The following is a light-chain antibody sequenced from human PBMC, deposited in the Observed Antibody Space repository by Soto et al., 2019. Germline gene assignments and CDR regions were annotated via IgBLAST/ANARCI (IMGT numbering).Light chain of an antibody. J-gene: IGKJ1*01. CDR1: QSVSNY. CDR2: DAS. V-gene: IGKV1-5*01. CDR3: QHYDSYPWT. Sequence: DIQMTQSPSTLSASVGDRVTITCRASQSVSNYLAWYQQKSGKAPKVLIYDASNLESGVPSRFSGSGSGTEFTLTISSLQPDDFATYYCQHYDSYPWTFGRGTKVDIK.